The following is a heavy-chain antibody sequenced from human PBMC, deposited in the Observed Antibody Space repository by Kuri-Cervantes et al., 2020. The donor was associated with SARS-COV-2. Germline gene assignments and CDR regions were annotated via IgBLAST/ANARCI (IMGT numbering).Heavy chain of an antibody. Sequence: SETLSLTCAVYGGSFSGYYWSWIRQPPGKGLEWIGEINHSGSTNYNPSLKSRVTISVDTSKNQFSLKLSSVTAADTAVYYRARQGATWFYYFDYWGQGTLVTVSS. CDR1: GGSFSGYY. V-gene: IGHV4-34*01. CDR2: INHSGST. J-gene: IGHJ4*02. D-gene: IGHD3-22*01. CDR3: ARQGATWFYYFDY.